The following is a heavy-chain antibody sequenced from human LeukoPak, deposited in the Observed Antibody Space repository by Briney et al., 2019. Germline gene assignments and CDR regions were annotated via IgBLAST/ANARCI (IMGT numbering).Heavy chain of an antibody. V-gene: IGHV1-46*01. J-gene: IGHJ4*02. CDR3: AKIVASDTGEGY. CDR1: GYTFTSNH. D-gene: IGHD2/OR15-2a*01. CDR2: INPSGDST. Sequence: GASVKVSCKASGYTFTSNHIHWVRQAPGQGLEWMGVINPSGDSTSYAQNFQGRVTVTRDTSTSTVYMELSSLRSEDTAIYYCAKIVASDTGEGYWGQGTLVTVSS.